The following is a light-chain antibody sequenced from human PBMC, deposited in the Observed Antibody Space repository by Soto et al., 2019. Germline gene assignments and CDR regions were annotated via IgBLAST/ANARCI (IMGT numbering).Light chain of an antibody. Sequence: EIVLTQSPVTLCLSLGERATLSCRASQSVSSSYLAWYQQKPGQAPRLLIYDASNRATGIPARFSGSGSGTDFPLTISSLEPEDFAVYYCQQRRNWPPIPFGQGTRLEIK. J-gene: IGKJ5*01. V-gene: IGKV3D-20*02. CDR1: QSVSSSY. CDR3: QQRRNWPPIP. CDR2: DAS.